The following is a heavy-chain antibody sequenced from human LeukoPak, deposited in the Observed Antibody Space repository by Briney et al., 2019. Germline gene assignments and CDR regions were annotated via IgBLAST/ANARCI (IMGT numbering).Heavy chain of an antibody. Sequence: PGGSLRLSCAASGFTFSSYEMNWVRQAPGKGLEWVSYISSSGSTIYYADSVKGRFTISRDNAKNSLYLQMNSLRAEDTAVYYCAATDIYGSGTYYGGWGQGTLVTVSS. CDR2: ISSSGSTI. J-gene: IGHJ4*02. CDR1: GFTFSSYE. V-gene: IGHV3-48*03. D-gene: IGHD3-10*01. CDR3: AATDIYGSGTYYGG.